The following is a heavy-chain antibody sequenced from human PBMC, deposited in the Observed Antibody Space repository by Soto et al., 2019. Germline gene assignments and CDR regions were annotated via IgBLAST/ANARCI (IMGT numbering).Heavy chain of an antibody. V-gene: IGHV4-4*02. CDR1: GGSISSSNW. Sequence: SETLSLTCAVSGGSISSSNWWSWVRQPPGKGLEWIGEIYHSGSTNYNPSLKSRVTISVDKSKNQFSLKLSSVTAADTAVYYCARGPGKGIVVVPAAMSADYWGQGTLVTVS. CDR2: IYHSGST. CDR3: ARGPGKGIVVVPAAMSADY. J-gene: IGHJ4*02. D-gene: IGHD2-2*01.